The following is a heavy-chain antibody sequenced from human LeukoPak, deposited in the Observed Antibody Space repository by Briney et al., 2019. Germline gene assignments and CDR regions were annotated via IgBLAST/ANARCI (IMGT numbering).Heavy chain of an antibody. J-gene: IGHJ4*02. CDR1: GITFSRSW. V-gene: IGHV3-7*04. D-gene: IGHD2-15*01. Sequence: PGESPRLSCAASGITFSRSWMSWVRQAPGKGLKWVAFIKEDGGEIFYVDSVKGRFTISRDNAENSLYLQMNSLRAEDTAVYYCARDRGGRSGLDDWGQGTLVTVSS. CDR2: IKEDGGEI. CDR3: ARDRGGRSGLDD.